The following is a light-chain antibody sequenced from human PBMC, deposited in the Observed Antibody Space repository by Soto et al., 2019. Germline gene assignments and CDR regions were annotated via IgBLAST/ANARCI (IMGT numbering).Light chain of an antibody. J-gene: IGKJ1*01. Sequence: VLKRFPFTRSVSISDKYLLSCRASQSVNNYLAWYQQKPGQASRLLIYDTSDRATGIPARFSGSGSGTDFTLTISSLEPEDFAVFYCQQRSRWTWKFGQGTKVEIK. V-gene: IGKV3-11*01. CDR1: QSVNNY. CDR3: QQRSRWTWK. CDR2: DTS.